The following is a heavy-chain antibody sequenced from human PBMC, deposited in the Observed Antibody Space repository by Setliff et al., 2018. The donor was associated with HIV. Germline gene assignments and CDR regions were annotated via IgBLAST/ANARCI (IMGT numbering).Heavy chain of an antibody. J-gene: IGHJ4*02. CDR1: GFTFSNYA. CDR2: IKEDGSEI. V-gene: IGHV3-7*01. Sequence: LRLSCAASGFTFSNYAMGWVRQVPGKGLEWVANIKEDGSEIYYVDSVKGRFTISRDNAKNSLYLQMDSLRAEDTAVYYCASAPQYSSGWYGRAFDYWGQGMLVTVSS. D-gene: IGHD6-19*01. CDR3: ASAPQYSSGWYGRAFDY.